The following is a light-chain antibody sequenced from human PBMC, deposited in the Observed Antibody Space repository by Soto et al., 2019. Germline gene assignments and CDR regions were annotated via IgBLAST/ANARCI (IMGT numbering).Light chain of an antibody. CDR2: GNH. J-gene: IGLJ3*02. CDR3: AAWDDSLSGWL. Sequence: QSVLTQPPSASGTPGQRVTISCSGSSSNIGSNYVYWYQQLPGTAPKLVIYGNHHRPSGVPDRFSGSKSGTSASLAISGLRSEDEADYYCAAWDDSLSGWLFGGGTKVTVL. V-gene: IGLV1-47*01. CDR1: SSNIGSNY.